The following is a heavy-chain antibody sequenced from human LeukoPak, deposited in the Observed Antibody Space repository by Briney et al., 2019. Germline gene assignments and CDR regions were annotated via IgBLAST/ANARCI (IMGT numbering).Heavy chain of an antibody. CDR3: ARDRHYDSSVFNP. D-gene: IGHD3-22*01. V-gene: IGHV3-48*01. Sequence: GGSLRLSCAASGFTFSSYSMNWVRQAPGKGLEWVSYISRSSSTIYYADSVKGRFTISRDNAKNSLYLQMNSLRAEDTAVYYCARDRHYDSSVFNPWGQGTLVTVSS. J-gene: IGHJ5*02. CDR2: ISRSSSTI. CDR1: GFTFSSYS.